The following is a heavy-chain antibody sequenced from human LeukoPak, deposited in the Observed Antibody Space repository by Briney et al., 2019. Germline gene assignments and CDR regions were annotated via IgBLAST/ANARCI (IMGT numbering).Heavy chain of an antibody. J-gene: IGHJ6*02. CDR2: ISGSGSST. CDR3: AKSVGACYYGMDV. CDR1: GFTFSSYA. V-gene: IGHV3-23*01. Sequence: GGSLRLSCAASGFTFSSYAMTWVRQALGKGLEWVSGISGSGSSTSYTESVKGRFTISRDISKNTLYLQMNSLRAEDTAVYYCAKSVGACYYGMDVWGQGTTVTVSS.